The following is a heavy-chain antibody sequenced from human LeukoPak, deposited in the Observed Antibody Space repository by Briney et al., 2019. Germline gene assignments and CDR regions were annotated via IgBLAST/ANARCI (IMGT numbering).Heavy chain of an antibody. CDR3: AKTNGFPNWFGP. D-gene: IGHD4-17*01. J-gene: IGHJ5*02. V-gene: IGHV3-23*01. CDR2: ISGSGGST. Sequence: GGSLRLSCAASGFTFSSYAMSWVRQAPGKGLEWVSAISGSGGSTYYADSVKGCFIISRDNSKNTLYLQMNSLRGEDAAIYYCAKTNGFPNWFGPWGQGTLVTVSS. CDR1: GFTFSSYA.